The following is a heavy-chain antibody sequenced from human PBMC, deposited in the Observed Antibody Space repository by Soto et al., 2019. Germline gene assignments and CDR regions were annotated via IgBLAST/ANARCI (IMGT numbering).Heavy chain of an antibody. CDR3: AKGDYPAAGSYYYYYGLDV. V-gene: IGHV3-23*01. CDR2: ISGSGGST. D-gene: IGHD4-17*01. CDR1: GFTFSSYA. Sequence: GGSLRLSCAASGFTFSSYAMSWVRQAPGKGLEWVSAISGSGGSTYYADSVKGRFTISRDNSKNTLYLQMNSLRAEDTAVYYCAKGDYPAAGSYYYYYGLDVWGQGTPVTVSS. J-gene: IGHJ6*02.